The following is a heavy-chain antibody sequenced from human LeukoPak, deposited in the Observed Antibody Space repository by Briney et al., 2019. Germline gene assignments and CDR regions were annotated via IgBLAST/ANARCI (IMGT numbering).Heavy chain of an antibody. J-gene: IGHJ4*02. CDR3: ARATPAYYDFWSGYYKYPLFDY. CDR2: MNPNSGNT. CDR1: GYTFTSYD. D-gene: IGHD3-3*01. V-gene: IGHV1-8*01. Sequence: ASVKVSCKASGYTFTSYDINWVRQATGQGLEWMGWMNPNSGNTGYAQKFQGRVTMTRNTSISTAYIELSSLRSEDTAVYYCARATPAYYDFWSGYYKYPLFDYWGQGTLVTVSS.